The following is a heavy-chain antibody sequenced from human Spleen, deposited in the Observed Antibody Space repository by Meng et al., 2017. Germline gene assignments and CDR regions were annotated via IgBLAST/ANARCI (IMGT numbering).Heavy chain of an antibody. CDR1: GYNFPDYW. D-gene: IGHD6-13*01. CDR3: ARDEDISAAGKLFGDY. Sequence: ASVKVSCKPSGYNFPDYWLHWVRRAPGQGLEWMGRIDPKSGDTHYAQRFQGRVTMTGDTSISTAYMELSWLRSDDTAMYYCARDEDISAAGKLFGDYWGQGTLVTVSS. CDR2: IDPKSGDT. V-gene: IGHV1-2*06. J-gene: IGHJ4*02.